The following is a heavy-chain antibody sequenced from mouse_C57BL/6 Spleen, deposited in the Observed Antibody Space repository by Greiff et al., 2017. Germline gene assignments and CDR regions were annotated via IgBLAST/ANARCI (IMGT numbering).Heavy chain of an antibody. J-gene: IGHJ4*01. Sequence: VQLQQPGAELVRPGSSVKLSCKASGYTFTSYWMDWVKQRPGQGLEWIGNIYPSDSETHYNQKFKDKATLTVDKSSSTAYMQLSSLTSEDSAVYYCARTAQARYAMDYWGQGTSVTVSS. CDR2: IYPSDSET. CDR1: GYTFTSYW. V-gene: IGHV1-61*01. CDR3: ARTAQARYAMDY. D-gene: IGHD3-2*02.